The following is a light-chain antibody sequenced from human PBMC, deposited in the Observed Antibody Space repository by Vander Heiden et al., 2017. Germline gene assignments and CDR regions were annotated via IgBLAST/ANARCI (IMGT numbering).Light chain of an antibody. J-gene: IGLJ3*02. CDR1: HSNVGAGFD. CDR3: QSYDLSQGLV. CDR2: GNT. V-gene: IGLV1-40*01. Sequence: QSVLTQPPSVSGAPGQRVTISCSGSHSNVGAGFDVHWYQQLPGTAPKRLSYGNTNRPAGVPGRFSGSKSGASASLAITGLQADDESDYDCQSYDLSQGLVSGGGTRLTVL.